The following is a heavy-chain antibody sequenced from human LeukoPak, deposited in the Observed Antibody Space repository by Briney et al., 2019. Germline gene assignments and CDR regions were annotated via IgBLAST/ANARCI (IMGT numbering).Heavy chain of an antibody. CDR2: ISYDGSNK. D-gene: IGHD4-17*01. CDR3: ARFYGDRNAYYYYGMDV. V-gene: IGHV3-30*01. Sequence: GGSLRLSCAASGFTFSSYAMHWVRQAPGKGLEWVAVISYDGSNKYYADSVKGRFTISRDNSKNTLYLQMNSLRAEDTAVYYCARFYGDRNAYYYYGMDVWGQGTTVTVSS. CDR1: GFTFSSYA. J-gene: IGHJ6*02.